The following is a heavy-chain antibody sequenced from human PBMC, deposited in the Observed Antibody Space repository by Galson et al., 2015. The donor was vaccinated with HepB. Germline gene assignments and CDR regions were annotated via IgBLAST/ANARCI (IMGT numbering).Heavy chain of an antibody. CDR2: IPYSGST. Sequence: ETLSLTCTVSGGSISGYHWSWIRQPPRKGLEWIAYIPYSGSTNYNPSLMGRVTMSLDTSENQFSLKLTSVTAVDTAVYYCARLANYDFWSASPYYFDYWGQGILVTVSS. CDR1: GGSISGYH. V-gene: IGHV4-59*01. J-gene: IGHJ4*02. D-gene: IGHD3-3*01. CDR3: ARLANYDFWSASPYYFDY.